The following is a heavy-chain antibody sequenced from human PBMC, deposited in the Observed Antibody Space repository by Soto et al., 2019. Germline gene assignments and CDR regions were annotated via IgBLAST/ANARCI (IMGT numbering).Heavy chain of an antibody. J-gene: IGHJ4*03. CDR3: AKRHYYGSGSFALAT. Sequence: EVRLLESGGGLVQPGGSLNLPFEGSGLTFGRNAMSWVRQAPGKGLEWVSSVSGDGYASDYADSVKGRFTVSRHNSKNTLYLQMNSLRAEDTAVYYCAKRHYYGSGSFALATWGQGTLVTVSS. CDR2: VSGDGYAS. V-gene: IGHV3-23*01. CDR1: GLTFGRNA. D-gene: IGHD3-10*01.